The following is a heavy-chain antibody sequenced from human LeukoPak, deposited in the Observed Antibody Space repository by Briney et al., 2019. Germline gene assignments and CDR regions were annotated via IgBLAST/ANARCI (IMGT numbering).Heavy chain of an antibody. J-gene: IGHJ4*02. D-gene: IGHD1-26*01. V-gene: IGHV3-23*01. Sequence: GGSLRLSCAASGLTFSTSPMNWVRLAPGNRLEWVSAISGSGGSTYYADSVKGRFTISRDNSKNTLYLQMNSLRAEDTAVYYCAKCPSGGCRGYFDYWGQGTLVTVSS. CDR2: ISGSGGST. CDR1: GLTFSTSP. CDR3: AKCPSGGCRGYFDY.